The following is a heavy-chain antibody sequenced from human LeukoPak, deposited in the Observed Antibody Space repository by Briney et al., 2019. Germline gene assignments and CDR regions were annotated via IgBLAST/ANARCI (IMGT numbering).Heavy chain of an antibody. D-gene: IGHD6-13*01. CDR1: GFTFTGYG. V-gene: IGHV3-30*02. J-gene: IGHJ4*02. CDR2: IRYDGTIK. Sequence: PGGSLRLSCAASGFTFTGYGMHWIRQAPGKGLEWVAFIRYDGTIKYYADSVKGRFTISRDNSKNTVYLQMNSLRGEDTAVYYCAKDGVHSSSWHFDYWGQGTLVTVSS. CDR3: AKDGVHSSSWHFDY.